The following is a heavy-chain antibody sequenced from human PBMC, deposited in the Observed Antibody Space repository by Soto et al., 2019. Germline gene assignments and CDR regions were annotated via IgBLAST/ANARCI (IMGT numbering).Heavy chain of an antibody. D-gene: IGHD6-19*01. J-gene: IGHJ4*02. CDR3: ARDNIVAVAGTGEDYFDY. Sequence: GASVKVSCKASGGTFSSYAISWVRQAPGQGLGWMGGIIPIFGTANYAQKFQGRATITADKSTSTAYMELSSLRSEGTAVYYCARDNIVAVAGTGEDYFDYWGQGTLVTVSS. CDR2: IIPIFGTA. V-gene: IGHV1-69*06. CDR1: GGTFSSYA.